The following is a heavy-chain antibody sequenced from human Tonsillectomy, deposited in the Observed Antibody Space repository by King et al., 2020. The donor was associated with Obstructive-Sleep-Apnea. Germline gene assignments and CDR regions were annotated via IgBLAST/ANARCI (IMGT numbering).Heavy chain of an antibody. CDR2: IYSGGTT. CDR1: GFSVSDNY. J-gene: IGHJ6*02. CDR3: ARAYSRNYFYYGMDV. V-gene: IGHV3-66*01. Sequence: VQLVESGGGLVQPGGSLRLSCAASGFSVSDNYMSWVRQAPGKGLEWVSVIYSGGTTYYTDSVKGRFSISRDNSNNMLYLQMDSLRAGDTGVYYCARAYSRNYFYYGMDVWGQGATVTVSS. D-gene: IGHD1-26*01.